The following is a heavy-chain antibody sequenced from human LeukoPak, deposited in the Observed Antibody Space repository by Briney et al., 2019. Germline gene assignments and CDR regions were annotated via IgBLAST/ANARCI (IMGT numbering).Heavy chain of an antibody. V-gene: IGHV3-23*01. D-gene: IGHD1/OR15-1a*01. J-gene: IGHJ4*02. CDR2: ISYSSGSI. Sequence: GGSLRLSCAASGFTFRNYGMSWVRQAPGKGLEWVSAISYSSGSIYFADSVKGRFTISRDNSKNTLYLQMNSLRGDHTAVYYWAKNNAHKGCCFDHWGEGTLVSVPS. CDR3: AKNNAHKGCCFDH. CDR1: GFTFRNYG.